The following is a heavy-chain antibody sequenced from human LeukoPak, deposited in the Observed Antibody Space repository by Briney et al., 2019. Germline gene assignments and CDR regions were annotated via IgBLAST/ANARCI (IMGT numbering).Heavy chain of an antibody. CDR1: GFTFSSYA. CDR2: ISGSGSST. V-gene: IGHV3-23*01. D-gene: IGHD3-22*01. Sequence: GGSLRLSCAASGFTFSSYAMSWVRQAPGKGLEWVSAISGSGSSTYYADSVKGRFTISRDNSKNTLYLQMNSLRAEDTAVYYCAESDYYDSSGYYMYYFDYWGQGTLVTVSS. CDR3: AESDYYDSSGYYMYYFDY. J-gene: IGHJ4*02.